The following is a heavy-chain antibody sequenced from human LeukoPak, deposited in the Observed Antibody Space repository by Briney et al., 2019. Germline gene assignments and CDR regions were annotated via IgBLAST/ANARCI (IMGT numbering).Heavy chain of an antibody. CDR1: GFTFRTYW. J-gene: IGHJ4*02. D-gene: IGHD6-6*01. CDR2: INQGGSET. Sequence: PGGSLRLSCAASGFTFRTYWMSWVRHAPGKGLEWVASINQGGSETYYVESVKGRFTVSRDNAMNSFFPQMNSLRAEDTAVYYCARLIGDRTIYDYWGQGTLVTVSS. CDR3: ARLIGDRTIYDY. V-gene: IGHV3-7*01.